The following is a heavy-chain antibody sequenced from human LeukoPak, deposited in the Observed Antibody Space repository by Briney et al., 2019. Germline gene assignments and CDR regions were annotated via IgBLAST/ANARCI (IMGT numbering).Heavy chain of an antibody. CDR2: INVGNGDI. D-gene: IGHD1-14*01. J-gene: IGHJ4*02. CDR1: GYSSTNYA. CDR3: ARDPTNKWEEPVYRFEN. Sequence: GASVKVSCKASGYSSTNYALHWVHQAPGQRLEWMGWINVGNGDIKYSQKFQGRVAITQDISANSAYMELNSLRSEDTAVYYCARDPTNKWEEPVYRFENWGQGSLVTVSS. V-gene: IGHV1-3*01.